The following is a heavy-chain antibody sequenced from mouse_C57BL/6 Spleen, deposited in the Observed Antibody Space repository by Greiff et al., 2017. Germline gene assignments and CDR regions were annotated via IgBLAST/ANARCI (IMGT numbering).Heavy chain of an antibody. D-gene: IGHD1-1*01. CDR2: SRNKANDYTT. CDR1: GFTFSDFY. V-gene: IGHV7-1*01. J-gene: IGHJ1*03. CDR3: ARDGSITGYFDV. Sequence: EVKVVESGGGLVQSGRSLRLSCATSGFTFSDFYMEWVRQAPGKGLEWIAASRNKANDYTTEYSASVKGRFIVSRDTSQSILYLQMNALRAEDTAIYYCARDGSITGYFDVWGTGTTVTVSS.